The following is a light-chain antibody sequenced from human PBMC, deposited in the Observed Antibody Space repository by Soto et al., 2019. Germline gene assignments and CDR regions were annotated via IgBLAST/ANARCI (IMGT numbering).Light chain of an antibody. J-gene: IGKJ3*01. CDR3: QKYSSVPV. CDR2: GAS. V-gene: IGKV3-20*01. Sequence: EIVLTQSPDTLSLSPGERATLSCRASQSVSSNYLAWYQQKPGQAPRLLIYGASSRATAIPDRFTGTGSGTDFTLTINSLQPEDVATYSCQKYSSVPVFGPGTKVEIK. CDR1: QSVSSNY.